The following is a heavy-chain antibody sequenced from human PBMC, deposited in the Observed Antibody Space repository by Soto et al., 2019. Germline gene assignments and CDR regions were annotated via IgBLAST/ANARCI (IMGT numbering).Heavy chain of an antibody. CDR2: INAGNGNT. V-gene: IGHV1-3*01. CDR1: GYTFTSYA. J-gene: IGHJ4*02. CDR3: ARDHSRDDIFTGYYLYYYFDY. D-gene: IGHD3-9*01. Sequence: QVQLVQSGAEVKKPGASVKVSCKASGYTFTSYAMHWVRQAPGQRLEWMGWINAGNGNTKYSQKFQGRVTITRHTSASTAYMELSSLRSEDTTVYYCARDHSRDDIFTGYYLYYYFDYWGQGTLVTVSS.